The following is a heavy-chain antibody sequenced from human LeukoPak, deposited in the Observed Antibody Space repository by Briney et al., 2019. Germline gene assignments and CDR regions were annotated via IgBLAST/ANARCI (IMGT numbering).Heavy chain of an antibody. V-gene: IGHV3-23*01. CDR2: ISGSGGTT. J-gene: IGHJ4*02. Sequence: GGSLRLSCAASGFTFSNYAMSWVRQAPGKGLEWVSAISGSGGTTYYADSVKGRFTSSRDNSKNTLYLQMGSLRAEDMAVYYCALGRTYLPFYWGQGTLVTVSS. CDR1: GFTFSNYA. CDR3: ALGRTYLPFY.